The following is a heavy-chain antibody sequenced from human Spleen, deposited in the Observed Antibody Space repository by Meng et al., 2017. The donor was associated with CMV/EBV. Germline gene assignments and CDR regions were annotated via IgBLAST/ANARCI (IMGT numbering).Heavy chain of an antibody. D-gene: IGHD1-26*01. V-gene: IGHV3-48*03. CDR1: GFTFSSYE. CDR2: ISSSGSNI. J-gene: IGHJ4*02. Sequence: GGSLRLSCAASGFTFSSYEMNWVRQAPGKGLEWVSFISSSGSNIYYADSVKGRFTISRENAKNSLYLQMNSLRAEDTAVYYCARGGGGWEELQYDYWGQGTLVTVSS. CDR3: ARGGGGWEELQYDY.